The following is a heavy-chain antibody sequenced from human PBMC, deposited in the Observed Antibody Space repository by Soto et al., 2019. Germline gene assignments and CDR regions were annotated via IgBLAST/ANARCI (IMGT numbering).Heavy chain of an antibody. V-gene: IGHV4-59*01. J-gene: IGHJ5*02. Sequence: SETMSLTCTVSGGSISRYYWSWIRQPQGKGLEWIGYIYYSGSTNYNPSLKSRVTISVDTSKNQFSLKLSSVTAADTAVYYCARDTLFGYYDSRGWFDPWGQGTLLTVSS. CDR2: IYYSGST. CDR1: GGSISRYY. D-gene: IGHD3-22*01. CDR3: ARDTLFGYYDSRGWFDP.